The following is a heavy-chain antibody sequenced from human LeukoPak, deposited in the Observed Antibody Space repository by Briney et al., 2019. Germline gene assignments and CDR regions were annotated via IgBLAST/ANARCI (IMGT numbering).Heavy chain of an antibody. CDR1: GFTVSSNY. Sequence: GGSLRLSCAASGFTVSSNYMSWVRQAPGKGLEWVSVIYSGGSTYYADSVKGRFTISRDNSKNTLYLQMNSLRAEDTAVYYCARDDSEPNSSSWYGGDYWGQGTLVTVSS. D-gene: IGHD6-13*01. CDR3: ARDDSEPNSSSWYGGDY. J-gene: IGHJ4*02. CDR2: IYSGGST. V-gene: IGHV3-53*05.